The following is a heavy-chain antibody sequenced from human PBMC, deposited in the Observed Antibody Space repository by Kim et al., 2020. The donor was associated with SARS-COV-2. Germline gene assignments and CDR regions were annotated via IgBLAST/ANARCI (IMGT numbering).Heavy chain of an antibody. CDR1: GFTFSDYY. V-gene: IGHV3-11*05. CDR2: ISSSSSYT. D-gene: IGHD3-16*02. J-gene: IGHJ6*02. CDR3: ARGSYDYVWGSYLNADYYYYGMDV. Sequence: GGSLRLSCAASGFTFSDYYMSWIRQAPGKGLEWVSYISSSSSYTNYADSVKGRFTISRDNAKNSLYLQMNSLRAEDTAVYYCARGSYDYVWGSYLNADYYYYGMDVWGQGTTVTVSS.